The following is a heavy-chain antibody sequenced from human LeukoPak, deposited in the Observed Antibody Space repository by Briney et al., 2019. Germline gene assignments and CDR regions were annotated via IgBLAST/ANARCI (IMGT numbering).Heavy chain of an antibody. V-gene: IGHV3-30*18. D-gene: IGHD3-10*01. CDR3: AKVFEVRGARRPKDY. J-gene: IGHJ4*02. CDR2: ISYDGGNK. Sequence: GGSLRLSCAASGFSFSDYGMHWVRQAPGKGLEWVALISYDGGNKFYADSVRDRFTISRDNSKNTLFLQMNSLRIEDTAVYYCAKVFEVRGARRPKDYWGQGTLVIVSS. CDR1: GFSFSDYG.